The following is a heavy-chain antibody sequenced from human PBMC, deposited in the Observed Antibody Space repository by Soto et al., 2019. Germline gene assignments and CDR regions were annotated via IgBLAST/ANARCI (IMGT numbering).Heavy chain of an antibody. V-gene: IGHV4-59*01. D-gene: IGHD6-13*01. J-gene: IGHJ6*02. CDR2: IYNNGST. CDR1: GGSISGYY. Sequence: PSETLSLTCTVSGGSISGYYWSWLRQPPGKGLEWIGYIYNNGSTNYNPSLKSRVTISVDTSKNQFSLKLSSVTAADTAVYYCASSNIAAAGFYYYGMDVWGRGTTVTVSS. CDR3: ASSNIAAAGFYYYGMDV.